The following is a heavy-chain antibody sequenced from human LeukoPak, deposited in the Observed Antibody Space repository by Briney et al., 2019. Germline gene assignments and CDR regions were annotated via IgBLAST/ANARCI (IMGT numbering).Heavy chain of an antibody. Sequence: EASVKVSCKASGGTFSSYAISWVRQAPGQGLEWMGGIIPIFGTANYAQKFQGRVTITADESTSTAYMELSSLRSEDTAVYYCARGVVATKYYYYGMDVWGQGTTVTVSS. J-gene: IGHJ6*02. D-gene: IGHD5-12*01. CDR1: GGTFSSYA. V-gene: IGHV1-69*13. CDR2: IIPIFGTA. CDR3: ARGVVATKYYYYGMDV.